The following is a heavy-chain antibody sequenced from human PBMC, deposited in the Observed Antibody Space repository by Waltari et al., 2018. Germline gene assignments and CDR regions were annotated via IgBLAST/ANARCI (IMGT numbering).Heavy chain of an antibody. Sequence: QVQLVQSGAEVKKPGASVKVSCKASGYTFTSYYMHWVRKAPGQGLEWLGISNPSGCSTSYAQKFQGRVTMTRDTSTSTVYMELISLRSEDTAVYYCAIKLINSSGLGLDYWGQGTLVTVSS. V-gene: IGHV1-46*01. D-gene: IGHD6-19*01. J-gene: IGHJ4*02. CDR1: GYTFTSYY. CDR2: SNPSGCST. CDR3: AIKLINSSGLGLDY.